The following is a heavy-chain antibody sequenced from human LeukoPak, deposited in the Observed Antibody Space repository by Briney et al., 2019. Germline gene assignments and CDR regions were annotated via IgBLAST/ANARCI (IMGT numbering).Heavy chain of an antibody. V-gene: IGHV4-38-2*02. D-gene: IGHD2-15*01. CDR2: IYHSGST. CDR1: GYSISSGYY. Sequence: SETLSLTCTVSGYSISSGYYWGWIRQPPGKGLEWIGSIYHSGSTFDNPSLKSRVTISVDTSKNQFSLRLNSVTAADTAVYYCARGSGCSGGSCYWGDFDYWGQGTLVTVSS. J-gene: IGHJ4*02. CDR3: ARGSGCSGGSCYWGDFDY.